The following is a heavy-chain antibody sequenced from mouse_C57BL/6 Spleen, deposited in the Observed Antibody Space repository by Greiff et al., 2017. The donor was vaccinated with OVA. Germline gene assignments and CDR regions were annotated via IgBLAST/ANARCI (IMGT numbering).Heavy chain of an antibody. J-gene: IGHJ3*01. CDR2: INPNNGGT. Sequence: EVHLVESGPELVKPGASVKIPCKASGYTFTDYNMDWVKQSHGKSLEWIGDINPNNGGTIYNQKFKGKATLTVDKSSSTAYMELRSLTSEDTAVYYCARGDYDVGSAYWGQGTLVTVSA. V-gene: IGHV1-18*01. CDR1: GYTFTDYN. CDR3: ARGDYDVGSAY. D-gene: IGHD2-4*01.